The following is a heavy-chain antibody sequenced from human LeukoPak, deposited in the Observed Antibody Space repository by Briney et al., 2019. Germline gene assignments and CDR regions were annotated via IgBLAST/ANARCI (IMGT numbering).Heavy chain of an antibody. CDR1: GFTVSNNY. CDR2: MYYRGNT. D-gene: IGHD1-7*01. V-gene: IGHV4-59*02. J-gene: IGHJ4*02. Sequence: GSLRLSCAASGFTVSNNYMSWVRQAPGKGLEWVGHMYYRGNTFYNPSLKSRVTISVDTSKNQFSLKLRSVTAADTAVYYCARLYGNYQNYFDYWGQGTLVTVSS. CDR3: ARLYGNYQNYFDY.